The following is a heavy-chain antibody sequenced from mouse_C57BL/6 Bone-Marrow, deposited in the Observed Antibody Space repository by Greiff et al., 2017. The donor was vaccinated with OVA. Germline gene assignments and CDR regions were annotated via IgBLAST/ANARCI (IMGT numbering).Heavy chain of an antibody. Sequence: EVHLVESGPGLVKPSQSLSLTCSVTGYSITSGYYWNWIRQFPGNKLEWMGYISYDGSNNYNPSLKNRISITRDTSKNQFFLKLNSVTTEDTATYYCASYSIYFDYWGQGTTLTVSS. CDR3: ASYSIYFDY. CDR2: ISYDGSN. J-gene: IGHJ2*01. D-gene: IGHD2-5*01. CDR1: GYSITSGYY. V-gene: IGHV3-6*01.